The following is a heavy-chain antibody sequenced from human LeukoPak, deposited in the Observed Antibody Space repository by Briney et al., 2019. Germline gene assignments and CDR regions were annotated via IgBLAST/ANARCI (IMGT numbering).Heavy chain of an antibody. CDR3: ARDRSSSWSFYYYYGMDV. CDR2: ISGGGGGT. CDR1: GFILSNYA. Sequence: GGSLRLSCATSGFILSNYAMSWVRQAPGKGPEWVSGISGGGGGTYYADSVKGRFTISRDNSKNTLYLQMNSLRAEDTAVYYCARDRSSSWSFYYYYGMDVWGQGTTVTVSS. V-gene: IGHV3-23*01. D-gene: IGHD6-13*01. J-gene: IGHJ6*02.